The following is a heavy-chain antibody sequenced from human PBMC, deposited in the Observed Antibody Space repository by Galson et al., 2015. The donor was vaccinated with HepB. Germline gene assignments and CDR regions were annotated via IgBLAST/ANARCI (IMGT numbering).Heavy chain of an antibody. D-gene: IGHD3-22*01. CDR2: FDPEDGET. V-gene: IGHV1-24*01. Sequence: SVKVSCKVSGYTLTELSMHWVRQAPGKGLEWMGGFDPEDGETIYAQKFQGRVTMTEDTSTDTAYMELSSLRSEDTAVYYCETAITIIVANAFDIWGQGTMVTVSS. J-gene: IGHJ3*02. CDR3: ETAITIIVANAFDI. CDR1: GYTLTELS.